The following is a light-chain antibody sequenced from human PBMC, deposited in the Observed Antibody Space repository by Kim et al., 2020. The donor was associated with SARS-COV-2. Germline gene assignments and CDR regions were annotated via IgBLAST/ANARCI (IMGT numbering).Light chain of an antibody. Sequence: EIVMTQSPATLSVSPGERATLSCRAGQSVSSNLAWYQQKPGQALRLLIYGASTRATGIPARFSGSGSGTEFTLTISSLQSEDFAVYYCQQYNDWPPYSFGQGTKLEI. CDR3: QQYNDWPPYS. J-gene: IGKJ2*03. CDR2: GAS. V-gene: IGKV3-15*01. CDR1: QSVSSN.